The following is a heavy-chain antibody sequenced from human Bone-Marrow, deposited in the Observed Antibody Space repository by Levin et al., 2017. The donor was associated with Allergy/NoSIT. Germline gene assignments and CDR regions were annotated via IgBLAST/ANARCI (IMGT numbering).Heavy chain of an antibody. J-gene: IGHJ3*02. CDR1: GFTFTNFL. CDR3: ARLQFGYNYRAFDM. Sequence: QASETLSLTCAASGFTFTNFLMTWVRQAPGKGLEWVANIEKDGGEKYYLDSVKGRFTISRDNAKYSLYLQMNALRAEDTAVYYCARLQFGYNYRAFDMWGPGTMVAVSP. CDR2: IEKDGGEK. D-gene: IGHD5-24*01. V-gene: IGHV3-7*01.